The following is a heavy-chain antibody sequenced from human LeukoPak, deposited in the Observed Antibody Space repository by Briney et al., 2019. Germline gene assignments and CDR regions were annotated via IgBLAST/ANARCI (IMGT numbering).Heavy chain of an antibody. V-gene: IGHV4-34*01. CDR2: INHSGST. J-gene: IGHJ5*02. Sequence: SETLSLTCAVYGGSFSGYYWSWIRQPPGKGLEWIGEINHSGSTNYNPSLKSRVTISVDTSKNQFSLKLSSVTAADTAVYYCARAANSSGLRVPPYNWSAPWGKGTLVTVSS. CDR3: ARAANSSGLRVPPYNWSAP. CDR1: GGSFSGYY. D-gene: IGHD6-19*01.